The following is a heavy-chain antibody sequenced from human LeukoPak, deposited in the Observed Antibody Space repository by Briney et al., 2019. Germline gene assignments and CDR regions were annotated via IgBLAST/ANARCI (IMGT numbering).Heavy chain of an antibody. CDR1: GGTFSSYA. D-gene: IGHD1-26*01. CDR2: MNPKSGDT. Sequence: ASVKVSCKASGGTFSSYAISWVRQAPGQGLEWVGWMNPKSGDTGYAQKFQGRVTLTRNISITTAYMEMSSLRLEDTAVYYCARKVGATTNWFDPWGQGTLVTVSS. CDR3: ARKVGATTNWFDP. V-gene: IGHV1-8*02. J-gene: IGHJ5*02.